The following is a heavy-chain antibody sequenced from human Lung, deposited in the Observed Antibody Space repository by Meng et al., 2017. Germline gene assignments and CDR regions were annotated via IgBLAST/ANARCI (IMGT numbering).Heavy chain of an antibody. Sequence: QVQLQQWGAGRLRAPENLSLTFAAYGGSISGSYWSWIRQSPAKGLEWIGKINHGGSTNYNPSLESRVTISVDTPKNQFSLRLTSMTVADTAVYYCARERHSTIIRGVIDFWGQGALVTVSS. J-gene: IGHJ4*02. CDR1: GGSISGSY. V-gene: IGHV4-34*01. CDR3: ARERHSTIIRGVIDF. CDR2: INHGGST. D-gene: IGHD3-10*01.